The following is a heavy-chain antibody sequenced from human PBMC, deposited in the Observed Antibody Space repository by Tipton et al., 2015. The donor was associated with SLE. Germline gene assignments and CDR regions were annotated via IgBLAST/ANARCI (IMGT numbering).Heavy chain of an antibody. J-gene: IGHJ6*02. CDR2: IHSDTSSP. V-gene: IGHV3-23*03. CDR1: GFTFASYA. Sequence: SLRLSCAASGFTFASYAMSWVRQAPGKGLEWVSIIHSDTSSPFYADSVKGRFTISRDSAKNSLYLEMNSLRAEDTAVYYCARSRFYYYAMDVWGQGTTVTVSS. CDR3: ARSRFYYYAMDV. D-gene: IGHD2-2*01.